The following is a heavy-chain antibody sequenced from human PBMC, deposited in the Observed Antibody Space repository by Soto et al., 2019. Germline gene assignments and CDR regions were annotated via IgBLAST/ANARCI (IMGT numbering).Heavy chain of an antibody. D-gene: IGHD3-3*01. CDR2: ISSSSSYI. CDR1: GFTFSSYS. J-gene: IGHJ4*02. V-gene: IGHV3-21*01. CDR3: ARDMGQYYDFWSGYSTYYFDY. Sequence: EVQLVESGGGLVKPGGSLRLSCAASGFTFSSYSMNWVRQAPGRGLEWVSSISSSSSYIYYADSVKGRFTISRDNAKNSLYLQMNSLRAEDTAVYYCARDMGQYYDFWSGYSTYYFDYWGQGTLVTVSS.